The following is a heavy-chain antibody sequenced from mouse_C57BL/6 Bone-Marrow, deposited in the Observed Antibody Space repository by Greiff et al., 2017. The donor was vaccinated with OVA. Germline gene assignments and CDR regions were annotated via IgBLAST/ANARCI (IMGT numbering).Heavy chain of an antibody. CDR2: INPNNGGT. D-gene: IGHD1-1*01. CDR1: GYTFTDYN. J-gene: IGHJ1*03. CDR3: AFLYYYGSRYFDV. Sequence: EVQLLQSGPELVKPGASVKIPCKASGYTFTDYNMDWVKQSHGKSLEWIGDINPNNGGTIYNQKFKGKATLTVDKSSSTAYMELRSLTSEGTAVYDCAFLYYYGSRYFDVWGTGTTVTVSS. V-gene: IGHV1-18*01.